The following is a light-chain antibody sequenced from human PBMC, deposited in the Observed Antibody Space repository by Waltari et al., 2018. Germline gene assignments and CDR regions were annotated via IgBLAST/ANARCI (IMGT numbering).Light chain of an antibody. J-gene: IGLJ3*02. V-gene: IGLV1-44*01. CDR1: SSTIGSNT. CDR2: NDD. Sequence: QSVLTQPPSASGAPGQRVTSTCSIGSSTIGSNTVNWYQQFPGTAPKLLMFNDDQRASGVPGRFSGSRSVTSASLAISGLQSEDEATYYCAAWDDTLKGLFGGGTTLTVL. CDR3: AAWDDTLKGL.